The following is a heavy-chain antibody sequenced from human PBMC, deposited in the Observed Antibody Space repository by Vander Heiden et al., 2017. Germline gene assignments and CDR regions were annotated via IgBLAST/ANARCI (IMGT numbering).Heavy chain of an antibody. V-gene: IGHV3-48*02. CDR1: GFTFSSHS. CDR2: ISSSSSTI. CDR3: ARDHAYYYGSGSYYYAPNAF. J-gene: IGHJ3*01. Sequence: EVQLVESGGGLVQPGGSLRLSCAAPGFTFSSHSMNWVRQAPGKGLEWFSYISSSSSTIYYADSVKGRFTISRDNAKNSLYLQMNSLRDEDTAVYYCARDHAYYYGSGSYYYAPNAF. D-gene: IGHD3-10*01.